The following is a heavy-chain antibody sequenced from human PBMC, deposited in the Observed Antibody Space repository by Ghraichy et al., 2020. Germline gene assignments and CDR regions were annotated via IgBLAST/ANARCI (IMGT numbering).Heavy chain of an antibody. J-gene: IGHJ4*02. CDR3: ARPGTPSGSYYDY. D-gene: IGHD1-26*01. CDR2: IYSDGST. CDR1: GFTVSSNY. Sequence: GSLNISCAASGFTVSSNYMSWVRQAPGKGLEWVSVIYSDGSTYYADSVQGRFTISRDNSKNTLYLQMNSLRAEDTAVYYCARPGTPSGSYYDYWGQGTLVTVSS. V-gene: IGHV3-53*01.